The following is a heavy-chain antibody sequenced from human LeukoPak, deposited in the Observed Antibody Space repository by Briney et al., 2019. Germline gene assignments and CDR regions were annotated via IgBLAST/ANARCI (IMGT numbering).Heavy chain of an antibody. D-gene: IGHD2-8*01. CDR3: ARSRDGYNMLYYYYYYGMDV. V-gene: IGHV4-39*01. Sequence: GSLRLSCAASGFTFSSYAMSWVRQPPGKGLEWIGSIYYSGSTYYNPSLKSRVTISVDTSKNQFSLKLSSVTAADTAVYYCARSRDGYNMLYYYYYYGMDVWGQGTTVTVSS. J-gene: IGHJ6*02. CDR2: IYYSGST. CDR1: GFTFSSYA.